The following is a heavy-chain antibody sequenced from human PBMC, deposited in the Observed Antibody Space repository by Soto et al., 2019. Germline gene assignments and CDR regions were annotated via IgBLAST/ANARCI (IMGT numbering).Heavy chain of an antibody. J-gene: IGHJ3*01. D-gene: IGHD3-22*01. V-gene: IGHV3-21*01. CDR2: ISSSSYI. CDR3: ARDSITYYYDSYDVFDF. CDR1: GFTFSSYS. Sequence: GGSLRLSCAASGFTFSSYSMNWVRQAPGKGLEWVSSISSSSYIYYADSVKGRFTISRDNAKNSLYLQMNSLRAEDTAVYYCARDSITYYYDSYDVFDFGGQGTMVTVSS.